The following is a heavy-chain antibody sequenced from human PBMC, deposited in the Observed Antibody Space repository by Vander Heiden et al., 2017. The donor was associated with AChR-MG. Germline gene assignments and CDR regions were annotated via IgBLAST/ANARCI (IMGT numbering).Heavy chain of an antibody. CDR1: GGPISSGGHY. CDR3: AREGRITMVRGVMDV. V-gene: IGHV4-31*03. CDR2: IYYSGTT. Sequence: QVQLQESGPGLVKPSQTLSLTCTVPGGPISSGGHYWSWIRQHPGKGLEWIGYIYYSGTTYHNPSLKSRVTISVDTSKNQFSLKLSSVTAADTAVYYCAREGRITMVRGVMDVWGKGTTVTVSS. J-gene: IGHJ6*04. D-gene: IGHD3-10*01.